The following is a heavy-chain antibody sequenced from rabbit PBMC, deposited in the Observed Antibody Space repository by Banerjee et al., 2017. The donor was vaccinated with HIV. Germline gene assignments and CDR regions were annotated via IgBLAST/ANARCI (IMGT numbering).Heavy chain of an antibody. CDR1: GFDFSSYG. D-gene: IGHD4-1*01. J-gene: IGHJ3*01. CDR3: ARDNVGRGPDLDL. V-gene: IGHV1S45*01. CDR2: IWTGSGST. Sequence: QEQLVESGGGLVQPGGSLKLTCTVSGFDFSSYGVNWVRQAPGKGPEWIGCIWTGSGSTYYASWAKGRFTISKTTSTTVTLQMTSLTGADTATYFCARDNVGRGPDLDLWGQGTLVTVS.